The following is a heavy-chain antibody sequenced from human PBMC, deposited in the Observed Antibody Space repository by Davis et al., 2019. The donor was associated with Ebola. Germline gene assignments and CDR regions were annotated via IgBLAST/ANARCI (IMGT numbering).Heavy chain of an antibody. CDR2: IYYSGST. CDR1: GGSISSYY. V-gene: IGHV4-59*08. CDR3: ARGEYLRHFDY. D-gene: IGHD3-10*01. J-gene: IGHJ4*02. Sequence: PSETLSLTCTVSGGSISSYYWSWIRQPPGKGLEWIGYIYYSGSTNYNPSLKSRLTMSVDTSKNQLSLKLSSATAADTAVYYCARGEYLRHFDYWGQGTLVTVSS.